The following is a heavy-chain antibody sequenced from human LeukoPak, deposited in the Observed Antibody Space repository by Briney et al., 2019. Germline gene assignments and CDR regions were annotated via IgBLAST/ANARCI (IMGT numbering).Heavy chain of an antibody. J-gene: IGHJ6*03. CDR2: MSAYNGNT. V-gene: IGHV1-18*01. Sequence: ASVKVSCKASGYTFTSYGISWVRQAPGQGLEWMGWMSAYNGNTNYAQKLQGRVTMPTDTSTSTAYMELRSLRSDDTAVYYCAKTSVVPAAIGYYYYYMDLWGKGTTVTVPS. CDR1: GYTFTSYG. CDR3: AKTSVVPAAIGYYYYYMDL. D-gene: IGHD2-2*02.